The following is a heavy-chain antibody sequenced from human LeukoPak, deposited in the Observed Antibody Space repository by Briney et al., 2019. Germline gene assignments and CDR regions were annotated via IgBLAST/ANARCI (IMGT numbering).Heavy chain of an antibody. CDR1: GGSISSYY. CDR3: AREVFGVSRAFDS. J-gene: IGHJ4*02. Sequence: PSETLSLTCTVSGGSISSYYWSWLRQPPGKGREWIGHIYYTGSTNYNPSLKSPVPIPVDTPKNLSFPTLRPAPAAAPALYSCAREVFGVSRAFDSWGQGTLVTVSS. V-gene: IGHV4-59*01. CDR2: IYYTGST. D-gene: IGHD3-16*01.